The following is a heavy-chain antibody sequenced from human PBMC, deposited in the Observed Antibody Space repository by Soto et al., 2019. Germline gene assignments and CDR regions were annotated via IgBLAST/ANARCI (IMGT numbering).Heavy chain of an antibody. CDR1: GFTFSSYG. CDR2: IWYDGSNK. CDR3: AFSPRRDIVVVPAARPYYYYGMDV. D-gene: IGHD2-2*01. V-gene: IGHV3-33*01. J-gene: IGHJ6*02. Sequence: QVQLVESGGGVVQPGRSLRLSCAASGFTFSSYGMHWVRQAPGKGLEWVAVIWYDGSNKYYADSVKGRFTISRDNSKNTLYLQMNSLRAEDTAVYYCAFSPRRDIVVVPAARPYYYYGMDVWDQGTTVTVSS.